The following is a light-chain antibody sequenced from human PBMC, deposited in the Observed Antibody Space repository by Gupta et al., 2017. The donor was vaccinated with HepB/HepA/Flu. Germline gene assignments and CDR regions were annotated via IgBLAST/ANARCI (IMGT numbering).Light chain of an antibody. CDR3: QSYDSSLRGWL. J-gene: IGLJ3*02. V-gene: IGLV1-40*01. CDR2: SRY. Sequence: QSLLTQPPSMSGAPGQTVTIASTGSGANIGGGYDVHWYQQLPGTAPKVVIYSRYKRPTGVPDRFSGSKSGTSASLAITGLQAEDEADYYCQSYDSSLRGWLFGGGTKLTVL. CDR1: GANIGGGYD.